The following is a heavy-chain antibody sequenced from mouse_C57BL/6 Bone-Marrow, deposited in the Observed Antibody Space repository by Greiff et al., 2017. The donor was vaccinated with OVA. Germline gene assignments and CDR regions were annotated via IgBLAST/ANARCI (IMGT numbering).Heavy chain of an antibody. Sequence: QVQLKQPGAELVKPGASVKLSCKASGYTFTSYWMQWVKQRPGQGLEWIGEIDPSDSYTNYNQKFKGKATLTVDTSSSTAYMQLSSLTSEDSAVYYCAIYGNYRYFDVWGTGTTVTVSS. J-gene: IGHJ1*03. D-gene: IGHD2-1*01. CDR2: IDPSDSYT. CDR3: AIYGNYRYFDV. V-gene: IGHV1-50*01. CDR1: GYTFTSYW.